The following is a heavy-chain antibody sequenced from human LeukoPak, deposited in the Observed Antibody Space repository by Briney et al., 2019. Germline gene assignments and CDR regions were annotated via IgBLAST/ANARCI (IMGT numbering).Heavy chain of an antibody. CDR2: ITPSGSDV. Sequence: PGGSLRLSCAASAISFRSYEVNWVRQAPGKGLEWVSFITPSGSDVYYAESVRGRFATSRDNAKDSLFLHMNSLRVEDTAVYYCVTGNYRSFYYYYMDVWGKGTTVTVS. J-gene: IGHJ6*03. CDR3: VTGNYRSFYYYYMDV. D-gene: IGHD1-7*01. CDR1: AISFRSYE. V-gene: IGHV3-48*03.